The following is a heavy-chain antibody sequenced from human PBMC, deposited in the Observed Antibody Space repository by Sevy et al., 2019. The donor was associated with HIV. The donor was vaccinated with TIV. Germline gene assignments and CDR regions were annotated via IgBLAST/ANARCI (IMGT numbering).Heavy chain of an antibody. CDR3: ARDRNTAMVIGMDV. CDR1: GFIVSSNY. Sequence: GGSPRLSCAASGFIVSSNYMSWVRQAPGKGLEWVSVIYSGGSTYYADSVKGRFTISRDNSKNTLYLQMNSLRAEDTAVYYCARDRNTAMVIGMDVWGQGTTVTVSS. J-gene: IGHJ6*02. V-gene: IGHV3-53*01. D-gene: IGHD5-18*01. CDR2: IYSGGST.